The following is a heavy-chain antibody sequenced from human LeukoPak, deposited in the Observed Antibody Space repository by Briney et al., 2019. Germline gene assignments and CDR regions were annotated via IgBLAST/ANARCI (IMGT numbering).Heavy chain of an antibody. D-gene: IGHD3-3*01. CDR3: ARDEGVLRFLEY. CDR1: GGSISSGGYY. CDR2: IYRSGST. Sequence: SQTLSLTCTVSGGSISSGGYYWSWIRQPPGKGLEWIGYIYRSGSTYYNPSLKSRVTISVDRSKNQFSLKLSSVTAADTAVYFCARDEGVLRFLEYWGQGIQVTVSS. J-gene: IGHJ4*02. V-gene: IGHV4-30-2*01.